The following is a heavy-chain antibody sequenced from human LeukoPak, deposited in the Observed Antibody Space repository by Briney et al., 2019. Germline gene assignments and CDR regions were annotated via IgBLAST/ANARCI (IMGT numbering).Heavy chain of an antibody. V-gene: IGHV4-4*02. D-gene: IGHD2-2*01. Sequence: PSETLSLTCGVSGGSIDITNYWSWVRQAPGKGLEWIGEICHGGNTNYNPSLRGRVAMSLDRANNQFSLSLTSVTAADTAVYYCTRESRPFCPFAYWDQGGLVTVSS. CDR2: ICHGGNT. CDR1: GGSIDITNY. CDR3: TRESRPFCPFAY. J-gene: IGHJ4*02.